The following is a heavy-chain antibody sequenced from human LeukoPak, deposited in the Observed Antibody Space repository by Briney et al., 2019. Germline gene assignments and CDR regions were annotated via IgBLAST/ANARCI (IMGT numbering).Heavy chain of an antibody. D-gene: IGHD2-2*01. CDR2: IKKDGSEK. CDR1: GFTFSSYC. Sequence: GGSLRLSCAASGFTFSSYCMSWVRQAPGKGLEWVANIKKDGSEKYYVDSVKGRFTISRDNAKNPLYLQMNSLRAEDTAVYYCAREGVVVPAARSAPLYYFDYWGQGTLVTVSS. J-gene: IGHJ4*02. CDR3: AREGVVVPAARSAPLYYFDY. V-gene: IGHV3-7*01.